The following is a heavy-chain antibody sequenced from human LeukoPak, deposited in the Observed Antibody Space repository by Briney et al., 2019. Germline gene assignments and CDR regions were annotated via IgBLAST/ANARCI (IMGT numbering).Heavy chain of an antibody. J-gene: IGHJ3*02. CDR2: ISYDGSNK. CDR1: GFTFSSYA. Sequence: GGSLRLSCAASGFTFSSYAMHWVRQAPGKGLEWVAVISYDGSNKYYADSVKGRFTISRDNSKNTLYLQMNSLRAEDTAVYYCARERQDTILHSGAFDIWGQGTMVTVSS. CDR3: ARERQDTILHSGAFDI. V-gene: IGHV3-30-3*01. D-gene: IGHD2-21*01.